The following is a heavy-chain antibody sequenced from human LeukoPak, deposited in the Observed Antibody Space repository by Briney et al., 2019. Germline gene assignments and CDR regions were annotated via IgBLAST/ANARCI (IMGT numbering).Heavy chain of an antibody. V-gene: IGHV4-39*07. J-gene: IGHJ4*02. Sequence: PSETLSLTCTVSGGSISSSSYYWGWIRQPPGKGLEWIGSIHYSGSTYYNPSLKSRVTISVDTSKNQFSLKLTSVTAADTAVYNCARSFDGRGLGYYFDYWGQGTLVTVSS. CDR3: ARSFDGRGLGYYFDY. D-gene: IGHD3-9*01. CDR2: IHYSGST. CDR1: GGSISSSSYY.